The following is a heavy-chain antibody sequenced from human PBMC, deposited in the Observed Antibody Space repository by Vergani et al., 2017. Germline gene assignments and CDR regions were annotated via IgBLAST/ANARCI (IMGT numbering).Heavy chain of an antibody. CDR3: SKDLSYSTAWPQSDC. V-gene: IGHV3-30*18. J-gene: IGHJ4*02. CDR2: ISYDGDRR. D-gene: IGHD4-11*01. CDR1: GFSFRGHG. Sequence: QVHLVESGGGVVQPGRSLTLSCAASGFSFRGHGMHWVRQAPGKGLEWVAMISYDGDRRDYGDFAKGRFTISRDSSKTVYLQMNSLRVEDTAMYFCSKDLSYSTAWPQSDCRGQGTMVTVSS.